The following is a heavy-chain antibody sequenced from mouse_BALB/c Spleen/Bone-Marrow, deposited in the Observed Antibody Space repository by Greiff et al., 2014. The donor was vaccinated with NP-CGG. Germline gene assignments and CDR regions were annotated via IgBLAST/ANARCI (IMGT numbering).Heavy chain of an antibody. CDR1: GYTFSTYW. CDR2: ILPGSGST. J-gene: IGHJ2*01. CDR3: ARRLLYYFDY. V-gene: IGHV1-9*01. D-gene: IGHD1-2*01. Sequence: LQESGAELMKPGASVKISCKATGYTFSTYWIEWVKQRPGHGLEWIGEILPGSGSTNYNEKFKGKATFTADTSSNTAYMQLSSPTSEDSAVYYCARRLLYYFDYWGQGTTLTVSS.